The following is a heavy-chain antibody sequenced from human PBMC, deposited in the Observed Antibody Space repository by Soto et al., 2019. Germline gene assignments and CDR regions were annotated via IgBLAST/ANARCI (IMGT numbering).Heavy chain of an antibody. CDR2: IYSSGST. Sequence: SETLSLTCTVSGGSISSYYGSWIRQPPGKGLEWIGYIYSSGSTNYNPSLQSRVTISVDTSKNQFSLKLSSVTAAYTAVYYCARHAIWYGNFESWCQGILVSVS. V-gene: IGHV4-59*08. CDR3: ARHAIWYGNFES. J-gene: IGHJ4*02. CDR1: GGSISSYY. D-gene: IGHD3-10*01.